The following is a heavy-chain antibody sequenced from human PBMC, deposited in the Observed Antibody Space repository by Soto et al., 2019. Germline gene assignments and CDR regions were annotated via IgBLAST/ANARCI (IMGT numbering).Heavy chain of an antibody. CDR3: ARGGQAGGGYGDY. D-gene: IGHD5-12*01. J-gene: IGHJ4*02. CDR2: ISSSSSTI. V-gene: IGHV3-48*02. Sequence: VQLVESGGGLIQPGGSLRLSCAASGFTFSSYSMNWVRHAPGKGLEWLSYISSSSSTIYYADSVKGRFTISRDNAKNSLYLQMNSLRDEDTAGYYCARGGQAGGGYGDYWGQGTLVTVSS. CDR1: GFTFSSYS.